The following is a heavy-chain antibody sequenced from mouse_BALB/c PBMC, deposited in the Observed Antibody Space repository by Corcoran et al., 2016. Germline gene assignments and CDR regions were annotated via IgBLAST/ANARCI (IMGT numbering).Heavy chain of an antibody. Sequence: QIQLVQSGPEMTKPGETVQISCKASGYTFTNYGMNWVKQAPGKGLKGMGWINTYTGEPTYADDFKGRFAFSLETSARPAYLQINNLKNEDTATYFCARSDDYAMDYWGQGTSVTVSS. CDR3: ARSDDYAMDY. J-gene: IGHJ4*01. CDR2: INTYTGEP. CDR1: GYTFTNYG. V-gene: IGHV9-3-1*01.